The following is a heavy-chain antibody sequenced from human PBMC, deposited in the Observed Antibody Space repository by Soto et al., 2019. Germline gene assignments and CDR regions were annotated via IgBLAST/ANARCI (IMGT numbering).Heavy chain of an antibody. Sequence: TSETLSLTCTVSGGSISSGDYYWSWIRQPPGKGLEWIGYIYYSGSTYYNPSLKSRVTISVDTSKNQFSLKLSSVTAADTAVYYCARPSRGSTPDTFDYWGQGTLVTVSS. J-gene: IGHJ4*02. CDR3: ARPSRGSTPDTFDY. CDR2: IYYSGST. V-gene: IGHV4-30-4*01. D-gene: IGHD2-2*01. CDR1: GGSISSGDYY.